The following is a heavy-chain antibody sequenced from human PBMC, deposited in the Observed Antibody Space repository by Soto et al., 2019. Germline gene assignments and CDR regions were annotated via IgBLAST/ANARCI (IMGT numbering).Heavy chain of an antibody. V-gene: IGHV5-51*01. D-gene: IGHD6-13*01. J-gene: IGHJ6*02. CDR3: ARRVAADYYYYYGMDV. CDR1: GYSFTSYW. Sequence: PGGSLKIYCKGSGYSFTSYWTGWVRQMPGKGLEWMGIIYPGDSDTRYSPSFQGQVTISADKSISTAYLQWSSMKASDTAMYYCARRVAADYYYYYGMDVWGQGTTVTVSS. CDR2: IYPGDSDT.